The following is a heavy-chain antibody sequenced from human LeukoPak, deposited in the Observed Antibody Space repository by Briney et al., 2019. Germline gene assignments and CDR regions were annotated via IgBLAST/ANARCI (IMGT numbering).Heavy chain of an antibody. CDR2: IYHSGST. CDR1: GYSISSGYY. D-gene: IGHD2/OR15-2a*01. J-gene: IGHJ6*03. CDR3: ARHSPGVLRYYYYYMDV. Sequence: PSETLSLTCAVSGYSISSGYYRGWIRQPPGKGLEWIGSIYHSGSTYYNPSLKSRVTISVDTSENQFSLKLSSVTAADTAVYYCARHSPGVLRYYYYYMDVWGKGTTVTVSS. V-gene: IGHV4-38-2*01.